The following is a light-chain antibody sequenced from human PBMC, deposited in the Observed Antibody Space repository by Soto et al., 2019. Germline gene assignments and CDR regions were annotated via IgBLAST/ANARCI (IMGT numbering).Light chain of an antibody. CDR1: QSVRSN. J-gene: IGKJ4*01. CDR3: QHFNTWPLT. V-gene: IGKV3-15*01. CDR2: GPS. Sequence: EIVMTQSPATLSVSPGERATRSCRASQSVRSNLAWFQQKPGQAPRLLIYGPSTRATGIPARFSCNGSGTEFTLTISSLQSEDFAVYYCQHFNTWPLTFGGGTKVEIK.